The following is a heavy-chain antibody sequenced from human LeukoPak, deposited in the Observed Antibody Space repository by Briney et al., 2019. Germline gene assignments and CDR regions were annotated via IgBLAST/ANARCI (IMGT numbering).Heavy chain of an antibody. Sequence: GRSLRLSCAASGFTFDDFAMHWIRQAPGKGLEWVSGISWNSGSIGYADSVKGRFTISRDNAKNSLYLQMNSLRVEDTAVYYCAKDPFISYYFDSWGLGTLVTVSS. D-gene: IGHD6-6*01. CDR1: GFTFDDFA. J-gene: IGHJ4*02. V-gene: IGHV3-9*01. CDR3: AKDPFISYYFDS. CDR2: ISWNSGSI.